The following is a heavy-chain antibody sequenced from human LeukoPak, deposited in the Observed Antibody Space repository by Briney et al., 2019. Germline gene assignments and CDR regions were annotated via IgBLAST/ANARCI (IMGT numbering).Heavy chain of an antibody. V-gene: IGHV3-30*02. CDR1: GFTFSSYG. Sequence: PGGSLRLSCAASGFTFSSYGMHWVRQAPGKGLEWVAFIRYDGSNKYYADSVKGRFTISRDNSKNTLYLQMNSLRAEDTAVYYCAREYYYGSDSNAFDIWGQGTMVTVSS. CDR3: AREYYYGSDSNAFDI. J-gene: IGHJ3*02. CDR2: IRYDGSNK. D-gene: IGHD3-10*01.